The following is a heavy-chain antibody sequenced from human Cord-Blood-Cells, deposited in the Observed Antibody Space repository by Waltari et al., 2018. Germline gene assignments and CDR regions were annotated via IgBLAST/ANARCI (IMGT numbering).Heavy chain of an antibody. CDR2: IIPIFGTA. Sequence: QVQLVQSGAEVKKPGSSGKVSCKASGGTFSSDASSWVRQAPGQGLEWMGGIIPIFGTANYAQKFQGRVTITADKSTSTAYMELSSLRSEDTAVYYCARARPYDYSNNWFDPWGQGTLVTVSS. V-gene: IGHV1-69*06. D-gene: IGHD4-4*01. J-gene: IGHJ5*02. CDR1: GGTFSSDA. CDR3: ARARPYDYSNNWFDP.